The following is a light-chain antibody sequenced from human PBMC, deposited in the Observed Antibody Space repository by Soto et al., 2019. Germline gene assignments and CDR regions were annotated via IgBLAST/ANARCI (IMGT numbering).Light chain of an antibody. CDR1: QSVSSS. J-gene: IGKJ1*01. CDR2: GAS. CDR3: QPYASGPPWP. Sequence: MRQAPAGLPVLPRERARLCGKASQSVSSSLAWYQHRPGQAPRLLIYGASTRATGVPARFSGSGSGTEFAPTISSLQSEDFVVYYCQPYASGPPWPFGQGTKVDIK. V-gene: IGKV3-15*01.